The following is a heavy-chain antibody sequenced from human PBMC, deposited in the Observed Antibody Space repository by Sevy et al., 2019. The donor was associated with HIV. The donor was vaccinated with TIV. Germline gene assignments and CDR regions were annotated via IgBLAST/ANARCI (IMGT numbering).Heavy chain of an antibody. CDR1: GGSITSLY. CDR3: AGENAWGRGYS. V-gene: IGHV4-59*08. CDR2: IYYNGHI. J-gene: IGHJ4*02. D-gene: IGHD1-26*01. Sequence: SETLSLTCTVSGGSITSLYWNWIRQPPGKGLEWIVNIYYNGHINYNPSLKSWVTLSLDTSKNQFSLRLSSVTAADTAMYYCAGENAWGRGYSWGQGTLVTVSS.